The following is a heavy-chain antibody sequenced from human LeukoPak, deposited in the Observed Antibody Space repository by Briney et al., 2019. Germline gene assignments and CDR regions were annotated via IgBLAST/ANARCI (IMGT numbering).Heavy chain of an antibody. Sequence: SETLSLTCTVSGGSISPYYWSWIRQPPGRGLEWIGNVFASGSTNYKPSLKSRVTISVDTPMHQLSLKLSSVTAADPPVIYCARADFYYDRRGERMYYFYYWGQGTLVTVSS. J-gene: IGHJ4*02. CDR2: VFASGST. D-gene: IGHD3-22*01. CDR3: ARADFYYDRRGERMYYFYY. V-gene: IGHV4-4*09. CDR1: GGSISPYY.